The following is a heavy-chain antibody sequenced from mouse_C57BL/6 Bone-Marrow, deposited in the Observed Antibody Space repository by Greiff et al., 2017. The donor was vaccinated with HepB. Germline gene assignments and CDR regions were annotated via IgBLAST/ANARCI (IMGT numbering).Heavy chain of an antibody. Sequence: GGGLVQPKGSLKLSCAASGFSFNTYAMNWVRQAPGKGLEWVARIRSKSNNYATYYADSVKDRFTISRDDSESMLYLQMNNLKTEDTAMYYCVRPLFLGDYAMDYWGQGTSVTVSS. CDR2: IRSKSNNYAT. CDR1: GFSFNTYA. CDR3: VRPLFLGDYAMDY. V-gene: IGHV10-1*01. D-gene: IGHD3-1*01. J-gene: IGHJ4*01.